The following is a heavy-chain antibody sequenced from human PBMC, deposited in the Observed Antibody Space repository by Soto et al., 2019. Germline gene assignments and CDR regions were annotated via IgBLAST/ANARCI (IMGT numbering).Heavy chain of an antibody. CDR2: ISYDGSNK. Sequence: QVQLVEAGGGVVQPGRSLILSCAASGFTFSSYGMHWVRQAPGKGLEWVAVISYDGSNKYYADSVKGRFTISRDNSKNTLYLQMNSLRADDTAVYYCAKGALAAPTYYYYGMDVWGKGTTVTVSA. CDR1: GFTFSSYG. CDR3: AKGALAAPTYYYYGMDV. J-gene: IGHJ6*04. V-gene: IGHV3-30*18. D-gene: IGHD6-6*01.